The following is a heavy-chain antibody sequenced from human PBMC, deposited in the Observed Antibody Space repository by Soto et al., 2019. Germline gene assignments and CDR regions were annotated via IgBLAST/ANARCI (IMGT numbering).Heavy chain of an antibody. CDR2: IYWDNDK. CDR3: AHKGGRGAGMDV. D-gene: IGHD2-15*01. CDR1: GFSVSTSGVG. J-gene: IGHJ6*02. V-gene: IGHV2-5*02. Sequence: QITLKESGPTLVKPTQTLTLTCTFSGFSVSTSGVGVAWIRQSPGKALEWLALIYWDNDKRYSPFLQGRVTITKDTSRDQGVLTITNMDPVDTATYDCAHKGGRGAGMDVWGQGTTVTVSS.